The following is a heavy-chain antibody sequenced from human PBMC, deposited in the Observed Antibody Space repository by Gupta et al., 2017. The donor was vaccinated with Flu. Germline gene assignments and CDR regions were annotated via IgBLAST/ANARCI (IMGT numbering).Heavy chain of an antibody. CDR2: IKSKTDGGTT. CDR3: TTALVITHPYYFDY. Sequence: EVQLVESGGGLVKPGGSLRLSCAASGFTFSNAWMSWVRQAPGKGLEWVGRIKSKTDGGTTDYAAPVKGRFTISRDDSKNTLYLQMNSLKTEDTAVYYCTTALVITHPYYFDYWGQGTLVTVSS. V-gene: IGHV3-15*01. J-gene: IGHJ4*02. D-gene: IGHD3-22*01. CDR1: GFTFSNAW.